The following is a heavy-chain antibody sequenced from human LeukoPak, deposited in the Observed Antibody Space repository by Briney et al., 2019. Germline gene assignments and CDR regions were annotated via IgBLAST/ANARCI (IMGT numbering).Heavy chain of an antibody. CDR1: GGSIRSYY. CDR3: ARFSAHQLRSGYYYYMDV. V-gene: IGHV4-59*01. J-gene: IGHJ6*03. D-gene: IGHD2-2*01. CDR2: IYYTGST. Sequence: PSETLSLTCTVSGGSIRSYYWSWVRQPPGKGLEYIGHIYYTGSTDYNPSLKSRVTMSLDTSKNQFSLKLSSVTGADTAVYSCARFSAHQLRSGYYYYMDVWGKGTTVTVSS.